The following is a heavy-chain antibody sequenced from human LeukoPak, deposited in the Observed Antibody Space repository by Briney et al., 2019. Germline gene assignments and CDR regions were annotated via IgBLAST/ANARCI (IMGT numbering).Heavy chain of an antibody. D-gene: IGHD6-13*01. CDR3: AGEFYSSSRYWFDP. J-gene: IGHJ5*02. V-gene: IGHV7-4-1*02. Sequence: ASVKGSCKASGYTFTSYDINWVRQATGQGLEWMGWINTNTGNPTYAQGFTGRFVFSLDTSVSTAYLQISSLKAEDTAVYYCAGEFYSSSRYWFDPWGQGTLVTVSS. CDR1: GYTFTSYD. CDR2: INTNTGNP.